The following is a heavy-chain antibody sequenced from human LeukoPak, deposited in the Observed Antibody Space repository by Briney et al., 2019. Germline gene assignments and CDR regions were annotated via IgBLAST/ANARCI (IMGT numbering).Heavy chain of an antibody. CDR1: GASFESHY. Sequence: SSETLSLTCNVSGASFESHYWTWIRQTPDKRLEWIGYYFDTGSTDFNPSLKSRVAMSVDRSQNQFFLRLRSVTAADTAVYYCVRSGWELLTTWGPGTLVTVSS. V-gene: IGHV4-59*11. D-gene: IGHD4-23*01. CDR2: YFDTGST. CDR3: VRSGWELLTT. J-gene: IGHJ4*02.